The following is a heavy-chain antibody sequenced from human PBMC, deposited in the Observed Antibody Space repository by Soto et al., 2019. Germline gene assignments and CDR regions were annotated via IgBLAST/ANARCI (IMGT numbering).Heavy chain of an antibody. D-gene: IGHD3-10*01. Sequence: PGESLKISCKGSGYSFTSYWIGWVRQMPGKGLEWMGIIYPGDSDTRYSPSFQGQVTIPADKSISTAYLQWSSLKASDTAMYYCARLTMVTGLIVGGTFDYWGQGTLVTVSS. CDR3: ARLTMVTGLIVGGTFDY. J-gene: IGHJ4*02. CDR2: IYPGDSDT. V-gene: IGHV5-51*01. CDR1: GYSFTSYW.